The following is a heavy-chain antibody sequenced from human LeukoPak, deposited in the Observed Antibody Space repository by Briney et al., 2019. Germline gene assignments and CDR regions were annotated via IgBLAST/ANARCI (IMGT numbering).Heavy chain of an antibody. CDR1: GFTFSNYW. CDR2: ISWNSGSI. V-gene: IGHV3-9*01. Sequence: GGSLRLSCAASGFTFSNYWMSWVRQAPGKGLEWVSGISWNSGSIGYADSVKGRFTIPRDNAKNSLYLQMNSLRAEDTALYYCAKDKVLLWFGGPFDYWGQGTLVTVSS. CDR3: AKDKVLLWFGGPFDY. J-gene: IGHJ4*02. D-gene: IGHD3-10*01.